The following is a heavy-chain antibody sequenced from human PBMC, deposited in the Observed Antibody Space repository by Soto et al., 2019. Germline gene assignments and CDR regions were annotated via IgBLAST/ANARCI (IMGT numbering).Heavy chain of an antibody. Sequence: GEALKISCKGSGYSFTSYWISLVLQRPGKGLEGMGRIYPSDSYTNYSPSFQGQVTISADKSISTAYLQWSSMNASDTAMYYCARWLYSGMDVWGQGTTVTVSS. CDR1: GYSFTSYW. D-gene: IGHD2-8*01. CDR2: IYPSDSYT. J-gene: IGHJ6*02. V-gene: IGHV5-10-1*01. CDR3: ARWLYSGMDV.